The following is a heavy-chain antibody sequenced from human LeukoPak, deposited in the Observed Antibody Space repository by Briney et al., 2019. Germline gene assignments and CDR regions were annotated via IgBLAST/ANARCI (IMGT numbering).Heavy chain of an antibody. CDR3: ARVRATFSPHFDN. J-gene: IGHJ4*02. Sequence: AGGSLRLSCAASGFTFSSYWMHWVRQAPGKGLMWVSRINSDGSITNYADSVKGRFTISRDNAKNTLYLQMNSLRAEDTAVYFCARVRATFSPHFDNSGQGILVTVSS. V-gene: IGHV3-74*01. CDR2: INSDGSIT. D-gene: IGHD5-12*01. CDR1: GFTFSSYW.